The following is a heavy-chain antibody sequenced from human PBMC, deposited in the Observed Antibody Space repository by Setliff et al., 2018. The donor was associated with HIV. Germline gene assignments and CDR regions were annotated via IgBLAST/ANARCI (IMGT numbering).Heavy chain of an antibody. J-gene: IGHJ3*02. CDR1: GGTFSSYA. CDR2: ISAYNGNT. D-gene: IGHD3-10*01. CDR3: ARGRVVRGPWAFDI. V-gene: IGHV1-18*01. Sequence: ASVKVSCKASGGTFSSYAISWVRQAPGQGLEWMGWISAYNGNTNYAQKLQGRVTMTTDTSTSTAYMELRSLRSDDTAVYYCARGRVVRGPWAFDIWGQGTMVTVSS.